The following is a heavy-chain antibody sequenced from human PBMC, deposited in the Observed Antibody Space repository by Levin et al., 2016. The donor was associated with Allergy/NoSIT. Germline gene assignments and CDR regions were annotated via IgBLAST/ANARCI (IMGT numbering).Heavy chain of an antibody. CDR1: AGSVSSGNFY. CDR2: IYYSVTGNP. V-gene: IGHV4-61*01. D-gene: IGHD6-13*01. J-gene: IGHJ6*02. Sequence: SETLSLTCTVSAGSVSSGNFYWSWIRQPPGKGLEWIGYIYYSVTGNPKYNPSLESRVTISIDTSKNQFSLQLTSVTAADTAVYYCAREVGGVAAAGPRPNHYYYYAVDVWGQGTTVTVSS. CDR3: AREVGGVAAAGPRPNHYYYYAVDV.